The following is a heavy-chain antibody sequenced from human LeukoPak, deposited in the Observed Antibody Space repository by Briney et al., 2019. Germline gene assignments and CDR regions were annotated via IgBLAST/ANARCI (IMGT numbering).Heavy chain of an antibody. CDR1: GGSISSYY. D-gene: IGHD4-17*01. CDR3: AAIGDYGDY. J-gene: IGHJ4*02. CDR2: IYYSGST. Sequence: PSETLSLTCTVSGGSISSYYWSWIRQPPGKGLKWIGYIYYSGSTSYSPSLRSRVTISVDTSKSQFSLKLTSVTAADTAVYYCAAIGDYGDYWGQGTLVTVSS. V-gene: IGHV4-59*01.